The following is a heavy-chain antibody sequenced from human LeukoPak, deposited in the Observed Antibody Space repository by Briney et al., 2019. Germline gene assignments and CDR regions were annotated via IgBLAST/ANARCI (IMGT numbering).Heavy chain of an antibody. CDR2: ISSSSSYI. Sequence: PGGSLRLSCAASRFTFSSYSMNWARQAPGKGLEWVSSISSSSSYIYYADSVKGRFTISRDNAKNSLYLQMNSLRAEDTAVYYCARVGPWVNPDYYYYMDVWGKGTTVTVSS. CDR3: ARVGPWVNPDYYYYMDV. V-gene: IGHV3-21*01. D-gene: IGHD1-14*01. CDR1: RFTFSSYS. J-gene: IGHJ6*03.